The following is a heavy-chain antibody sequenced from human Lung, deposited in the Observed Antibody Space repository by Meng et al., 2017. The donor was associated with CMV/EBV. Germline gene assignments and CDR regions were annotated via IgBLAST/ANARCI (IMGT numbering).Heavy chain of an antibody. CDR2: INRNSGGT. CDR3: ARDRLRFLEWSYGMDV. V-gene: IGHV1-2*02. Sequence: ASVKVSXKASGYTFTGYYMHWVRQAPGQGLEWMGWINRNSGGTNYAQKFQGRVTMTRDTSISTAYMELSRLRSDDTAVYYCARDRLRFLEWSYGMDVWGQGTTVTVSS. J-gene: IGHJ6*02. D-gene: IGHD3-3*01. CDR1: GYTFTGYY.